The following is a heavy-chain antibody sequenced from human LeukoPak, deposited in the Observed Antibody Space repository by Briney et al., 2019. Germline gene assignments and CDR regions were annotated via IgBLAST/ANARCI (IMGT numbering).Heavy chain of an antibody. CDR1: GYTFTSYG. Sequence: ASVKVSRKASGYTFTSYGISWVRQAPGQGLEWMGWLSAYNGNTNYAQKLQGRVTMTTDTSTSTAYMELRSLRSDDTAVYYCARGRYYGSGSYSWFDPWGQGTLVTVSS. D-gene: IGHD3-10*01. CDR2: LSAYNGNT. J-gene: IGHJ5*02. CDR3: ARGRYYGSGSYSWFDP. V-gene: IGHV1-18*01.